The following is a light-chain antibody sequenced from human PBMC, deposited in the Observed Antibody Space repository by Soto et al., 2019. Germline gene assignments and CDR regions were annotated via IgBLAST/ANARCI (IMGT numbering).Light chain of an antibody. J-gene: IGKJ5*01. CDR1: QCILDSDDGDTY. V-gene: IGKV2-40*01. CDR2: KAS. Sequence: ILVTHSPLSRRVTREALASISSMSRQCILDSDDGDTYLDWYLQKPGQSPQLLIYKASTLKSGVPSRFSGSGSGTDFTLTINSLLPEDFATYYCQQRHSYPITFGQGTRLEIK. CDR3: QQRHSYPIT.